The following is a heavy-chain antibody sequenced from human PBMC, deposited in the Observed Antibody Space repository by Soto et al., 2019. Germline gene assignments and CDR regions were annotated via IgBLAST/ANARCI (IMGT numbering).Heavy chain of an antibody. CDR2: IKSKSSGGRT. J-gene: IGHJ5*01. CDR1: GFIFRNAW. V-gene: IGHV3-15*01. Sequence: QLVESGGGLVKPGGSIRLSCAASGFIFRNAWMSWVRQAPGKGLEWVGRIKSKSSGGRTDYDAPVECRVTITREDSKSNLYLQMTSRTVEDTAVYFCSSEKGWRQSPLDSWGQGALVTVSS. D-gene: IGHD4-4*01. CDR3: SSEKGWRQSPLDS.